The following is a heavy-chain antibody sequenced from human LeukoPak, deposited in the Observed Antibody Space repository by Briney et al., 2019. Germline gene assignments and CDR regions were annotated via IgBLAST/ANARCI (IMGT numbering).Heavy chain of an antibody. V-gene: IGHV1-69*04. J-gene: IGHJ6*02. Sequence: ASVKVSCKASGGTFSSYAISWVRQAPGQGLEWMGRIIPILGIANYAQKFQRRVTITADKSTSTAYMELSSLRSEDTAVYYCARPYGDYYYYYGMDVWGQGTTVTVSS. CDR1: GGTFSSYA. D-gene: IGHD4-17*01. CDR2: IIPILGIA. CDR3: ARPYGDYYYYYGMDV.